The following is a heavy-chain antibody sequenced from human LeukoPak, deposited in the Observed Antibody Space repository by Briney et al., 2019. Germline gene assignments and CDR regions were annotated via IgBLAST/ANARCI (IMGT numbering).Heavy chain of an antibody. CDR3: ARDNSGYDFETYFDY. D-gene: IGHD5-12*01. Sequence: PGRSLRLSCAASGFTFSSYSMNWVRQAPGKGLEWVSSISSSSSYIYYADSVKGRFTISRDNAKNSLYLQMNSLRAEDTAVYYCARDNSGYDFETYFDYWGQGTLVTVSS. CDR2: ISSSSSYI. CDR1: GFTFSSYS. J-gene: IGHJ4*02. V-gene: IGHV3-21*01.